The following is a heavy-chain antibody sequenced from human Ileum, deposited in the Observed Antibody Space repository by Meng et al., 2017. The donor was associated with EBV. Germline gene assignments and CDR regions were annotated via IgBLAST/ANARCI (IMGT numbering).Heavy chain of an antibody. CDR1: VYSVRSEIG. V-gene: IGHV4-4*02. CDR2: VYYRGDN. J-gene: IGHJ4*02. Sequence: QEWGKVWVKPSGSLFLTCTLSVYSVRSEIGWSWVRQPPGKGLEWIGEVYYRGDNNYNPSLKSRVDISVDKSKNKFYLSLFSVTAADTAVYYCGRDQGLELIHHWGQGTLVTVSS. D-gene: IGHD1-7*01. CDR3: GRDQGLELIHH.